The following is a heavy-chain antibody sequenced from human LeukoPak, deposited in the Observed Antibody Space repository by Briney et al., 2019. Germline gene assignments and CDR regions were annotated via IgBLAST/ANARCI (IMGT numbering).Heavy chain of an antibody. CDR3: ARAGSYYGSGSYVH. D-gene: IGHD3-10*01. J-gene: IGHJ4*02. CDR1: GGSISSSDSY. CDR2: IYYSGTT. Sequence: SETLSLTCTVSGGSISSSDSYWGWIRQPPGKGLEWIGNIYYSGTTYYNPSLKSRVTISVDTSKNQFSLKLSSVTAADTAVYYCARAGSYYGSGSYVHWGQGTLVTVSS. V-gene: IGHV4-39*07.